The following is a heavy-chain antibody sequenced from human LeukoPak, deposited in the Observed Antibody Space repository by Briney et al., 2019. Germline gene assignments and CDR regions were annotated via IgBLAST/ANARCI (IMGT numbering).Heavy chain of an antibody. CDR1: GFTFSSYW. J-gene: IGHJ4*02. D-gene: IGHD6-19*01. CDR3: ARGKAVAGTGDDY. V-gene: IGHV3-74*01. CDR2: INSDGSST. Sequence: PGGSLRLSCAASGFTFSSYWRHWVRQAPGKRLVWVSRINSDGSSTSYADSVKGRFTISRDNAKNTLYLQMNSLRAEDTAVYYCARGKAVAGTGDDYWGQGTLVTVSS.